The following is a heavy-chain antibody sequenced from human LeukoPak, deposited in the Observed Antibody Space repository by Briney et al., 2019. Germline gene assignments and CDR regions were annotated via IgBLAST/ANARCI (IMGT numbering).Heavy chain of an antibody. CDR3: AKNGGRGAYCSGGSCYPYFYYYMDV. CDR2: INTSGGST. V-gene: IGHV3-23*01. Sequence: GGSLRLSCAASGFTFSSYGMSWVRQAPGKGLEWVSAINTSGGSTYYADSVKGRFTISRDNSKNTLYLQMNSLRAEDTAIYYCAKNGGRGAYCSGGSCYPYFYYYMDVWGKGTTVTISS. CDR1: GFTFSSYG. D-gene: IGHD2-15*01. J-gene: IGHJ6*03.